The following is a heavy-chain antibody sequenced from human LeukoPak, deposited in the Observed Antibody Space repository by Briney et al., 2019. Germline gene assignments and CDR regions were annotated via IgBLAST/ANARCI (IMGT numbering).Heavy chain of an antibody. CDR2: ITDSGGNT. J-gene: IGHJ4*02. D-gene: IGHD2-15*01. CDR1: GFSFSSYA. Sequence: GGSLRLSCAASGFSFSSYAMTWVRQAPGKGPEWISSITDSGGNTYSADSVKGRFTISRDNSKNTLYLQMNSLRVEDTAVHYCAKAPERSCNGASCYPLDYWGQGTLVTVSS. CDR3: AKAPERSCNGASCYPLDY. V-gene: IGHV3-23*01.